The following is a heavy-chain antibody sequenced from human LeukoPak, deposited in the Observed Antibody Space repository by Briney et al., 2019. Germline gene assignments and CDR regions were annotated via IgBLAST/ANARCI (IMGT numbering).Heavy chain of an antibody. Sequence: SGPTLAKPTQTLTLTCTFSGFTLSTSGVGVGWIRQPPGKALEWLALIYWNDDKRYSPSLKSRLAITKDTSKNQVVLTMTNMDPVDTATYYCAHRLYCGGDCYPFDYWGQGTLVTVSS. J-gene: IGHJ4*02. D-gene: IGHD2-21*02. V-gene: IGHV2-5*01. CDR1: GFTLSTSGVG. CDR2: IYWNDDK. CDR3: AHRLYCGGDCYPFDY.